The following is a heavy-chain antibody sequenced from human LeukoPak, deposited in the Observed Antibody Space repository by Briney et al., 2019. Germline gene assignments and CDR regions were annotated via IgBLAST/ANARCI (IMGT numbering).Heavy chain of an antibody. J-gene: IGHJ6*03. CDR3: ARSQKTTVIDYMDV. CDR2: ISSGSSYI. CDR1: GFTFSTYT. Sequence: GGSLRLSCAASGFTFSTYTMNWVRQAPGKGLEWVSSISSGSSYIYYADSVKGRFTISRDNAMNSLYLQMNSLRAEDTAVYYCARSQKTTVIDYMDVWGKGTTVTVSS. D-gene: IGHD4-11*01. V-gene: IGHV3-21*01.